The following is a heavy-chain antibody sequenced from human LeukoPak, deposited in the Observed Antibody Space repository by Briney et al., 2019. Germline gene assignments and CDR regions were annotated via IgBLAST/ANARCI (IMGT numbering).Heavy chain of an antibody. D-gene: IGHD3-3*02. CDR3: ARHFVEASPAWPTPPSSYFDL. J-gene: IGHJ2*01. CDR1: EFTFFTYW. V-gene: IGHV3-7*01. Sequence: PGGSLRLSCAASEFTFFTYWMSWVRQAPGKGLEWVANIKQDGGEKYYVDSVKGRLTISRDNAKNSLFLQMNSLRAEDTAVYYCARHFVEASPAWPTPPSSYFDLWGRGTLVTVSS. CDR2: IKQDGGEK.